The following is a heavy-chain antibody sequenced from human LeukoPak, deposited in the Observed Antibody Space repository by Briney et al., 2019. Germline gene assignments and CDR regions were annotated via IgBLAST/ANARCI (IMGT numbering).Heavy chain of an antibody. D-gene: IGHD3-9*01. CDR1: GYTLTELS. V-gene: IGHV1-69*13. CDR2: IIPIFGTA. CDR3: ARSGYYDILTGYHPNGPFDY. Sequence: SVKVSCKVSGYTLTELSMHWVRQAPGQGLEWMGGIIPIFGTANYAQKFQGRVTITADESTSTAYMELSSLRSEDTAVYYCARSGYYDILTGYHPNGPFDYWGQGTLVTVSS. J-gene: IGHJ4*02.